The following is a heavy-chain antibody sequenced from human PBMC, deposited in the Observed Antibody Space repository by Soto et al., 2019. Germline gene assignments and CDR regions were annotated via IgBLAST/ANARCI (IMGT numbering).Heavy chain of an antibody. CDR3: ARGRGRYSSGWSWFDP. CDR1: GGTIRSPDW. Sequence: SETLSLTCGVSGGTIRSPDWWTWVRQPPGKGLEWIGEILQSGSTNYTPSLESRVTISVDKSKNQFSLTLTSVTAADTAVYFCARGRGRYSSGWSWFDPWGQGILVTVSS. V-gene: IGHV4-4*02. J-gene: IGHJ5*02. D-gene: IGHD6-19*01. CDR2: ILQSGST.